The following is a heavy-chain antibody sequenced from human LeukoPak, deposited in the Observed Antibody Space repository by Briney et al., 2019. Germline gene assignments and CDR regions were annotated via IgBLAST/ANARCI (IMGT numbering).Heavy chain of an antibody. V-gene: IGHV3-23*01. Sequence: PGGSLRLSCAASGFTFSSYAMSWVRQAPGKGLQWVSAISGSGTATYYADSVKGRFTISRDNSKNTLYLQMNSLRAEDTAVYYCAKPLSAASGTDFDYRGQGTLVTVSS. CDR3: AKPLSAASGTDFDY. CDR1: GFTFSSYA. D-gene: IGHD6-13*01. J-gene: IGHJ4*02. CDR2: ISGSGTAT.